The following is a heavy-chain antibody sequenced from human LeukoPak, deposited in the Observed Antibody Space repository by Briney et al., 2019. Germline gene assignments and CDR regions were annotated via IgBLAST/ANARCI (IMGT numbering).Heavy chain of an antibody. CDR3: ARVLRYFDWSYYYYMDV. V-gene: IGHV1-8*02. J-gene: IGHJ6*03. D-gene: IGHD3-9*01. CDR2: INPDSGGT. CDR1: GYTFTSYG. Sequence: GASVKVSCKASGYTFTSYGISWVRQAPGQGLEWMGWINPDSGGTNYAQKFQGRVTMTRNTSISTAYMELSSLRSEDTAVYYCARVLRYFDWSYYYYMDVWGKGTTVTISS.